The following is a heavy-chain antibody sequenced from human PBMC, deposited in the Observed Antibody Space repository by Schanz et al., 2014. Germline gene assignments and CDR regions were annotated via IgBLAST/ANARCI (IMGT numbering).Heavy chain of an antibody. CDR2: IWFDGTNK. CDR1: GFTLSSYS. CDR3: ARDQYYFGSGNPFDI. J-gene: IGHJ3*02. Sequence: QVQLVESGGGVVQPGRSLRLSCSASGFTLSSYSMHWVRQAPGKGLEWLAVIWFDGTNKYNADSVKGRFTISRDTSKNTLYLLLNSLRAEDTAVYYCARDQYYFGSGNPFDIWGQGTMVTVSS. V-gene: IGHV3-33*01. D-gene: IGHD3-10*01.